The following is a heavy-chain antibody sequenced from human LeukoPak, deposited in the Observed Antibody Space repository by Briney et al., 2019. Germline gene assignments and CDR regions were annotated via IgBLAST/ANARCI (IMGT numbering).Heavy chain of an antibody. CDR2: ISYDGSDK. CDR1: GFTFSSYG. V-gene: IGHV3-30*03. D-gene: IGHD1-26*01. J-gene: IGHJ5*02. Sequence: GGSLRLSCAASGFTFSSYGMHWVRQAPGKGLEWVAVISYDGSDKFSADSVKGRFTISRDNSKNTLYLQMNSLRVEDTAVYYCATLAGESWGQGTLVTVSS. CDR3: ATLAGES.